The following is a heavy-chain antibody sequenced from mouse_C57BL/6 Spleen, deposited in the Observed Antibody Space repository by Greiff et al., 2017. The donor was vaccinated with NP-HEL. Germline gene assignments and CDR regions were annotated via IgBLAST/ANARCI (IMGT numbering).Heavy chain of an antibody. CDR1: GFTFSDYG. V-gene: IGHV5-17*01. J-gene: IGHJ2*01. CDR2: ISSGSSTI. Sequence: EVKVVESGGGLVKPGGSLKLSCAASGFTFSDYGMHWVRQAPEKGLEWVAYISSGSSTIYYADTVKGRFTISRDNAKNTLFLQMTSLRSEDTAMYYCASYGSQFPYFDYWGQGTTLTVSS. CDR3: ASYGSQFPYFDY. D-gene: IGHD1-1*01.